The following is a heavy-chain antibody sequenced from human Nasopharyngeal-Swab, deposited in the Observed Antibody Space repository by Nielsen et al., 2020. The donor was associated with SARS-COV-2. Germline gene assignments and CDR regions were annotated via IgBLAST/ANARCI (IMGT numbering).Heavy chain of an antibody. Sequence: AETLSLTGAVYGGSYRGYYWSGIRQPPGKGPERIGEINHSGSTNYNPSLKSRVTKSVDTSKNQFSMKLSTVTAADTAVYYCARNGRFGGQTTYYYYMDVWGKGTTVTVSS. CDR1: GGSYRGYY. V-gene: IGHV4-34*01. J-gene: IGHJ6*03. D-gene: IGHD3-10*01. CDR2: INHSGST. CDR3: ARNGRFGGQTTYYYYMDV.